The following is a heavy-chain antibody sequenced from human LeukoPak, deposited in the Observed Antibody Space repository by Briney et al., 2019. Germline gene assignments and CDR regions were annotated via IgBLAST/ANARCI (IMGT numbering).Heavy chain of an antibody. CDR1: GFTLSRFW. CDR3: ARDTVSDFDY. D-gene: IGHD2-8*02. CDR2: IRGDESKT. Sequence: GGSLRLSCAASGFTLSRFWMHWVRQAPGKGLVWVSGIRGDESKTTYADSVKGRFTISRDNAKNTLYLQMNSLRDEDTAVYYCARDTVSDFDYWGQGSLVTVSS. J-gene: IGHJ4*02. V-gene: IGHV3-74*01.